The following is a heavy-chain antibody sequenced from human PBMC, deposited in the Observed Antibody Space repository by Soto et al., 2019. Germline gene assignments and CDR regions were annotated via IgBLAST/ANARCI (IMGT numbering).Heavy chain of an antibody. V-gene: IGHV1-8*01. D-gene: IGHD2-2*01. J-gene: IGHJ6*03. Sequence: QVQLVQSGAEVKKPGASVKVSCKASGYTFTSYDINWVRQATGQGLEWMGWMNPNSGNTGYAQKFQGRVTMTRNTSISTAYMELSSLRSEDTAVYYCARVGDADYCSSTSCQDYYMDVWGKGTTVTVSS. CDR2: MNPNSGNT. CDR1: GYTFTSYD. CDR3: ARVGDADYCSSTSCQDYYMDV.